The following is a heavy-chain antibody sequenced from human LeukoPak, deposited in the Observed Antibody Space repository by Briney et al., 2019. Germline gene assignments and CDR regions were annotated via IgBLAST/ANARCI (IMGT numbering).Heavy chain of an antibody. D-gene: IGHD2-2*01. Sequence: PSETLSLTCAVYGGSFSGYYWSWIRQPPGKGLEWIGEINHSGSTNYNPSLKSRVTISVDTSKNQFSLKLSSVTAADTAMYYCARSQYYRITSLDYWGQGTLVTVSS. J-gene: IGHJ4*02. V-gene: IGHV4-34*01. CDR2: INHSGST. CDR1: GGSFSGYY. CDR3: ARSQYYRITSLDY.